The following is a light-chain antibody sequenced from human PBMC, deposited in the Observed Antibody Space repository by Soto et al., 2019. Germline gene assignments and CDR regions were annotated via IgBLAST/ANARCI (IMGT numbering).Light chain of an antibody. V-gene: IGLV2-11*01. CDR2: DVS. J-gene: IGLJ1*01. Sequence: QSALTQPRSVSGSPGQSVTISCTGTSSDVGGYNFVSWYQQHPGKAHKLMIYDVSKRPSGVPDRFSGSKSGNTASLTISGLQAEDEADYYCCSYAGSYTWVFGTGTTVTVL. CDR1: SSDVGGYNF. CDR3: CSYAGSYTWV.